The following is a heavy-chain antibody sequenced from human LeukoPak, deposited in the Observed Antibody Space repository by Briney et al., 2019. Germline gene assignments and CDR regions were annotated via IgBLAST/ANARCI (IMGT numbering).Heavy chain of an antibody. Sequence: ASVKVSCKASGYTFTGYYMHWVRQAPGQGLEWMGWINPNSGGTNYAQKFQGRVTMTRDTSISTAYMELSRLRSDDTAVYYCARVPRKDIVVVPAAMPRESKGYNWSDPWGQGTLVTVSS. J-gene: IGHJ5*02. V-gene: IGHV1-2*02. CDR3: ARVPRKDIVVVPAAMPRESKGYNWSDP. D-gene: IGHD2-2*01. CDR1: GYTFTGYY. CDR2: INPNSGGT.